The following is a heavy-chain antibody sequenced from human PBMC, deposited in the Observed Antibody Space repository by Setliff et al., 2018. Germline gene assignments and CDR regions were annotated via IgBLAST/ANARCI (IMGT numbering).Heavy chain of an antibody. V-gene: IGHV4-4*07. CDR3: AREQWLDPPGYYYMDV. Sequence: LSETLSLTCTVSGGSISSYYWSWIRQPAGKGLEWIGHIYIGGSANYNPSLKSRVTMSIXXSKNQXXXXXXXVTXADMAVYYCAREQWLDPPGYYYMDVWAKGTTVTVSS. CDR1: GGSISSYY. CDR2: IYIGGSA. D-gene: IGHD6-19*01. J-gene: IGHJ6*03.